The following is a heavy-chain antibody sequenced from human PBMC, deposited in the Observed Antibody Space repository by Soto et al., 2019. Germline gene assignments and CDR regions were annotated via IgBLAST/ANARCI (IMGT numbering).Heavy chain of an antibody. J-gene: IGHJ6*02. V-gene: IGHV1-24*01. Sequence: GASVKVSCKVSGYTLTELSMHWVRQAPGKGLEWMGGFDPEDGETIYAQKFQGRVTMTEDTSTDTAYMELSSLRSEDTAVYYCATGGGYCSSTSCYTKGMDVWGQGTTVTVSS. CDR1: GYTLTELS. D-gene: IGHD2-2*02. CDR3: ATGGGYCSSTSCYTKGMDV. CDR2: FDPEDGET.